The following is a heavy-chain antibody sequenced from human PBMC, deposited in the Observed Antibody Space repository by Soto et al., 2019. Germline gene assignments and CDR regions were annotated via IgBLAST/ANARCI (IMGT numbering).Heavy chain of an antibody. V-gene: IGHV4-4*07. Sequence: SETLSLTCTVSVDSITTYYWRCLRQPAGKGLEWIGRIDASGNTNYNPSPNSRATMSIDTSKKQFSLKLTSVTAADTAIYYCARYSNNWFQTEGMEVWVQGTTVTVSS. CDR3: ARYSNNWFQTEGMEV. J-gene: IGHJ6*02. CDR2: IDASGNT. D-gene: IGHD6-13*01. CDR1: VDSITTYY.